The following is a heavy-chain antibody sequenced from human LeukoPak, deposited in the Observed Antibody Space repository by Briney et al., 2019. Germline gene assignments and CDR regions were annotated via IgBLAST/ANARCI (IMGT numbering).Heavy chain of an antibody. CDR2: ISAYNGNT. CDR3: AREIAAAGTMDWFDP. J-gene: IGHJ5*02. D-gene: IGHD6-13*01. V-gene: IGHV1-18*01. Sequence: ASVKVSCKASGYTFTSYGISWVRQAPGQGLEWMGWISAYNGNTNYAQKLQGRVTMTTDTSTSTAYMELRGLRSDDTAVYYCAREIAAAGTMDWFDPWGQGTLVTVSS. CDR1: GYTFTSYG.